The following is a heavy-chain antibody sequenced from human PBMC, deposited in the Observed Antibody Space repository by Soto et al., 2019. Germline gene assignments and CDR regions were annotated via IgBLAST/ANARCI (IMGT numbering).Heavy chain of an antibody. CDR2: IYYSGST. CDR3: SVVTPGYYYGMDV. CDR1: GGSISSGGDY. V-gene: IGHV4-31*03. D-gene: IGHD2-21*02. J-gene: IGHJ6*02. Sequence: PSETLSLTCTVSGGSISSGGDYWSWIRQHPGKGLEWIGYIYYSGSTYYNPSLKSRVTISVDTSKNQFSLKLSSVTAADTAVYYCSVVTPGYYYGMDVWGQGTTVTVSS.